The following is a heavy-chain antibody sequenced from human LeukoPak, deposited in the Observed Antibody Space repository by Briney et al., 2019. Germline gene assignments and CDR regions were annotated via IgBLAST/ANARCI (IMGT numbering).Heavy chain of an antibody. CDR3: AKANMGANWYFDL. J-gene: IGHJ2*01. D-gene: IGHD1-26*01. V-gene: IGHV3-NL1*01. Sequence: GGSLRLSCAASGFTFNSFRMNWVRQAPDKGLEWVSSIFPSGGEIHYADSVKGRFTISRDNSKNTLYLQMNSLRAEDTAVYYCAKANMGANWYFDLWGRGTLVTVSS. CDR2: IFPSGGEI. CDR1: GFTFNSFR.